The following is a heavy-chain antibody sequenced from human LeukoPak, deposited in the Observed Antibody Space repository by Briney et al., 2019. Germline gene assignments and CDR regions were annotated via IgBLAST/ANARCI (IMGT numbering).Heavy chain of an antibody. V-gene: IGHV1-2*02. Sequence: ASVKLSCKASGYTFTGYYMHWVRQPPGKGLEWMGWINPNSSGTNYAQEFQGRVTMTRATSISTAYMELSRLRSDDTAVYYCARSSQQRVFDYWGQGTLVTVSS. CDR3: ARSSQQRVFDY. D-gene: IGHD6-13*01. CDR2: INPNSSGT. J-gene: IGHJ4*02. CDR1: GYTFTGYY.